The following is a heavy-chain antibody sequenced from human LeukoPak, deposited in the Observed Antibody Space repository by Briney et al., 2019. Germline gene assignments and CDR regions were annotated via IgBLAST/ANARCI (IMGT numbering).Heavy chain of an antibody. CDR3: ATVFKGSSLEDY. CDR2: IKNDESTA. V-gene: IGHV3-74*03. CDR1: GFTITNNW. Sequence: GGSLRLSCVASGFTITNNWMYWVRQAPGGGLVWVSRIKNDESTAVYADSVKGRFTISRDNAKNTLYLQMNSLRVEDTAVYYCATVFKGSSLEDYWGQGTRVTVSS. J-gene: IGHJ4*02. D-gene: IGHD1-26*01.